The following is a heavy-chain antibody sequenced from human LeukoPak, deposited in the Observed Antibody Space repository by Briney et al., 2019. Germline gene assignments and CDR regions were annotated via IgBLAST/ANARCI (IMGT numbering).Heavy chain of an antibody. CDR3: AKDRTRYYYDSSGYYYVGLL. V-gene: IGHV3-23*01. Sequence: GGSLGLSCAASGFTFSSYAMSWVRQAPGKGLEWVSAISGSGGSTYYADSVKGRFTISRDNSKNTLYLQMNSLRAEDTAVYYCAKDRTRYYYDSSGYYYVGLLWGQGTLVTVSS. D-gene: IGHD3-22*01. J-gene: IGHJ4*02. CDR1: GFTFSSYA. CDR2: ISGSGGST.